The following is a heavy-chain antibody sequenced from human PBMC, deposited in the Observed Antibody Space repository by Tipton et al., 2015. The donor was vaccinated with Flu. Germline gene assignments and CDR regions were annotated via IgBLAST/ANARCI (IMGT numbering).Heavy chain of an antibody. CDR1: GGSISSTYY. J-gene: IGHJ4*02. D-gene: IGHD3-22*01. Sequence: LRLSCTVSGGSISSTYYWGWIRQPPGKGLEWIGSIFYSGSFSGGSTYYNPSLKSRVTISVDTSKNQFSLKLSSVTAADTAIYYCARDSPYDSSGYYSDYWGQGTQVAVSS. V-gene: IGHV4-39*07. CDR3: ARDSPYDSSGYYSDY. CDR2: IFYSGSFSGGST.